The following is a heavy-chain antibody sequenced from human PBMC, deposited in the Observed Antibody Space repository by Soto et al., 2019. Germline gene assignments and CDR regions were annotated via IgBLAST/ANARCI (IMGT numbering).Heavy chain of an antibody. CDR2: ISSSGSTI. Sequence: GGSLRLSCAASGFTFSDYYMSWIRQAPGKGLEWVSYISSSGSTIYYADSVKGRFTISRDNAKNSLYLQMNSLRAEDTAVFYGASRYCSGGSCYFDYWGQGTLVTVSS. D-gene: IGHD2-15*01. J-gene: IGHJ4*02. CDR3: ASRYCSGGSCYFDY. V-gene: IGHV3-11*01. CDR1: GFTFSDYY.